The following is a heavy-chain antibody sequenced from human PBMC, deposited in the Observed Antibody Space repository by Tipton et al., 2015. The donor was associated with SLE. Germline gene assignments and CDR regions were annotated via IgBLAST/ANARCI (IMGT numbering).Heavy chain of an antibody. J-gene: IGHJ4*02. D-gene: IGHD3-9*01. V-gene: IGHV3-7*01. CDR3: ARENWFIDY. CDR1: GFTFSDYY. CDR2: INHGGNEK. Sequence: SLRLSCAASGFTFSDYYMTWVRRAPGKGLEWVANINHGGNEKNYADSVRGRFTFTRDNAKNSLDLQMNSLRVEDTAVYYCARENWFIDYWGQGTLVTVSS.